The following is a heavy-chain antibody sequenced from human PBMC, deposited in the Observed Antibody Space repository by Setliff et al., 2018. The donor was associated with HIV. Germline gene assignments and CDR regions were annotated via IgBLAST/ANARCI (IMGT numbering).Heavy chain of an antibody. Sequence: GGSLRLSCAASGFTFSSYAMSWVRQAPGKGLEWVSGISGSGGSTYYADSVKGRFTISRDNSKNTLYLQMNGLRVEDTAVYYCAKDGISGGAYPPYYFDYWGHGTLVTVSS. J-gene: IGHJ4*01. V-gene: IGHV3-23*01. CDR2: ISGSGGST. CDR3: AKDGISGGAYPPYYFDY. D-gene: IGHD2-15*01. CDR1: GFTFSSYA.